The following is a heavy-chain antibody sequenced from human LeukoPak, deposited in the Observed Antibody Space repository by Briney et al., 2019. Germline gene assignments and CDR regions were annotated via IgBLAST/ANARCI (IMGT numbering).Heavy chain of an antibody. D-gene: IGHD1-26*01. Sequence: SETLSLTCAVYGGSFSGYYWSWIRQPPGKGLEWIGEINHSGSTNYNPSLKSRVTISVDTSKNQFSLKLSSVTAADTAVYYCARDRGGATSYWGQGTLVTVSS. J-gene: IGHJ4*02. CDR1: GGSFSGYY. V-gene: IGHV4-34*01. CDR2: INHSGST. CDR3: ARDRGGATSY.